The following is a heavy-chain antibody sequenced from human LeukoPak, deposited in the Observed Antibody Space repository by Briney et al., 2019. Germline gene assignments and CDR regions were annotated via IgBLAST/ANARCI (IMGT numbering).Heavy chain of an antibody. CDR2: INSDGSST. J-gene: IGHJ4*02. CDR3: ARDDYGDSFDY. D-gene: IGHD4-17*01. V-gene: IGHV3-74*01. CDR1: GFTFSSYW. Sequence: GGSLRLSCAASGFTFSSYWMHCVRQAPGKGLVWVSRINSDGSSTSYADSVKGRFTISRDNAKNTVYLQMNSLRAEDTAVYYCARDDYGDSFDYWGQRTLVTVST.